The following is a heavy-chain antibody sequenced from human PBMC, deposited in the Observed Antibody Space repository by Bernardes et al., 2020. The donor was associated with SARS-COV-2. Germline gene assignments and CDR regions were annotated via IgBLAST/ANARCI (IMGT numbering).Heavy chain of an antibody. CDR3: ARQEGYYGDKFDY. J-gene: IGHJ4*02. D-gene: IGHD4-17*01. Sequence: SLRLSCAASGFIFSSYEMNWVRQAPGKGLEWVSYISSGGGTIYYADSVKGRFTISRDNAKNSLYLQMNSLRAEDTAVYYCARQEGYYGDKFDYWGQGTLVTVSS. CDR1: GFIFSSYE. CDR2: ISSGGGTI. V-gene: IGHV3-48*03.